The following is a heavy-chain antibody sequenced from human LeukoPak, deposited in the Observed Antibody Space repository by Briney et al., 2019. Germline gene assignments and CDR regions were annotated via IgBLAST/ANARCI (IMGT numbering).Heavy chain of an antibody. J-gene: IGHJ4*02. CDR2: ISGSGDST. D-gene: IGHD3-22*01. Sequence: GGSLRLSRAASGFTFSSYAMSWVRQAPGKGLEWVSVISGSGDSTYYVDSVKGRFTISRDNSKNTLYLQMNSLRAEDTAVYYCAKDKSVNYYDSRTFDYWGQGTLVTVSS. V-gene: IGHV3-23*01. CDR1: GFTFSSYA. CDR3: AKDKSVNYYDSRTFDY.